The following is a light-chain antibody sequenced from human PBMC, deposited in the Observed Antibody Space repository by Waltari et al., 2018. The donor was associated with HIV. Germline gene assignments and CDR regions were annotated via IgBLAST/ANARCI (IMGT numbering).Light chain of an antibody. J-gene: IGLJ2*01. V-gene: IGLV10-54*04. CDR3: SAWDRSLSAVV. Sequence: QAGLTQPPSVSKGLRQTATLTCTGNSDHVGNQGAPWLQQHQGHPPKLLFYGNNNRRSGISERFSASRSGNTASLTITGLQPEDEADYFCSAWDRSLSAVVFGGGTTLIVL. CDR2: GNN. CDR1: SDHVGNQG.